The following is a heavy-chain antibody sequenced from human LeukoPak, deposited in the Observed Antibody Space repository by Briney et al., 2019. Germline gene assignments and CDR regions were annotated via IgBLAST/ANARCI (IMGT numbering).Heavy chain of an antibody. CDR1: GGSFSGYY. Sequence: PSETLSLTCAVYGGSFSGYYWSWIRQPPGKGLEWIGEINHSGSTNYNPSLKSRVTISVDTSKNQFSLKLSSVTAADTAVYYCARGAPFDYWGQGTLVTVSS. J-gene: IGHJ4*02. CDR2: INHSGST. CDR3: ARGAPFDY. V-gene: IGHV4-34*01.